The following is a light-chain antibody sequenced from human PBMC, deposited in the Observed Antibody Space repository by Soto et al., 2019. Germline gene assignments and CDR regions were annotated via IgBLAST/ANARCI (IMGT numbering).Light chain of an antibody. CDR2: EVS. J-gene: IGLJ1*01. Sequence: QSVLTQPASVSGSPGQSITISCTGTSSDVGGYNYVSWYQQHPGKAPKLMIYEVSNRPSGVSNRFSGSKSGNTASLTISGLQAEDGADYYCSSYTSSGYVLGTGTKVTVL. CDR1: SSDVGGYNY. V-gene: IGLV2-14*01. CDR3: SSYTSSGYV.